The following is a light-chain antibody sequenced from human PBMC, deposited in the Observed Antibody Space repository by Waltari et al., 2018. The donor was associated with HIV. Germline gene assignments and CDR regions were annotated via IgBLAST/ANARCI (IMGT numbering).Light chain of an antibody. CDR2: SNN. CDR3: AAWDDSLNGWV. J-gene: IGLJ3*02. V-gene: IGLV1-44*01. Sequence: QSVLTQPPSASGTPGQRVTVSCSGSSSNIGSNTVTWFQQLPGTAPNLRIYSNNQRPSGVPDRFSGSKSGTSASLAITGLQSEDEAHYYCAAWDDSLNGWVFGGGTKLTVL. CDR1: SSNIGSNT.